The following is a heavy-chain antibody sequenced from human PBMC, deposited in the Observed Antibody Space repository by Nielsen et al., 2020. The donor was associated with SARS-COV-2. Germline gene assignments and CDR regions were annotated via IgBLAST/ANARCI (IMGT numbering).Heavy chain of an antibody. CDR2: ISGSGNTI. CDR3: ARGRYYFDF. V-gene: IGHV3-48*03. Sequence: GGSLRLSCAASGFTFSSYAMSWVRQAPGKGLEWVSYISGSGNTIYYTDSVKGRFTISRDNAKNSLSLQMNSLRPEDTAVYYCARGRYYFDFWGQGTLVTVSS. CDR1: GFTFSSYA. J-gene: IGHJ4*02.